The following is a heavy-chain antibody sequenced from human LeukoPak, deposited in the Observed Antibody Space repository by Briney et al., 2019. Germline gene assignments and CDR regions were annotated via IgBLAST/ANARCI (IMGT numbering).Heavy chain of an antibody. CDR2: IIPIFGTA. J-gene: IGHJ6*02. CDR1: GGTFSSYA. D-gene: IGHD3-3*01. CDR3: ARGYYDFWSGPNPSYYYYYGMDV. Sequence: ASVKVSCKASGGTFSSYAISWVRQAPGQGLEWMGGIIPIFGTANYAQKFQGRVTTTADESTSTAYMELSSLRSEDTAVYYCARGYYDFWSGPNPSYYYYYGMDVWGQGTTVTVSS. V-gene: IGHV1-69*01.